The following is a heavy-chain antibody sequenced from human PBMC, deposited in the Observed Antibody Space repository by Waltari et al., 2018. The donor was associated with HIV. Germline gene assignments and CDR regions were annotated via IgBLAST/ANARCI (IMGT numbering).Heavy chain of an antibody. CDR1: GDSISSYY. V-gene: IGHV4-59*01. Sequence: QVQLQESGPGLVKPSETLSLTCTVSGDSISSYYWSWIRQPPGKGLEWIGYIHYSGSTNYNPALKSRVTISIDTSKNQFSLNLNSVTAADTAVDYCAISRGQGRYFDYWGQGTLVTVSS. CDR3: AISRGQGRYFDY. J-gene: IGHJ4*02. CDR2: IHYSGST.